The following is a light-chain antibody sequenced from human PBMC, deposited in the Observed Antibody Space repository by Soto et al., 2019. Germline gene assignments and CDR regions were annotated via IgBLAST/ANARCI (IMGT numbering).Light chain of an antibody. J-gene: IGKJ4*01. V-gene: IGKV1-39*01. CDR3: QQYYSYPLT. CDR2: AAS. CDR1: QNIFTY. Sequence: DIQMTQSPSSLSASIGDRVTITCRASQNIFTYLNWYQQKPGKAPKLLMYAASTLQSGVPSRFSGSGSGTDFTLTISCLQSEDFATYYCQQYYSYPLTFGGGTKVDIK.